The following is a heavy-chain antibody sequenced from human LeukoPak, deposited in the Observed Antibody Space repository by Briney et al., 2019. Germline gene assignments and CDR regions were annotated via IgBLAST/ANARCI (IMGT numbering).Heavy chain of an antibody. CDR3: AIARGSGSYYYYYMDV. J-gene: IGHJ6*03. Sequence: GGSLRLSCAASGFTFSSYWMSWVRQAPGKGLEWVANIKQDGSEKYYVDSVKGRFTISRDNAKNSLYLQMNSLRAEDTAVYYCAIARGSGSYYYYYMDVWGKGTTVTISS. CDR2: IKQDGSEK. D-gene: IGHD3-10*01. V-gene: IGHV3-7*01. CDR1: GFTFSSYW.